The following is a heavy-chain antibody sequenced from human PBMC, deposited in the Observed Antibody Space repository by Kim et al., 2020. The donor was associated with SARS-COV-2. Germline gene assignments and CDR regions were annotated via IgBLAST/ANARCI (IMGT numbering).Heavy chain of an antibody. CDR3: ARDKWSQPPRDYYYYGMDV. CDR1: GGSISSSNW. CDR2: IYHSGST. V-gene: IGHV4-4*02. Sequence: SETLSLTCAVSGGSISSSNWWSWVRQPPGKGLEWIGEIYHSGSTNYNPSLKSRVTISVDKSKNQFSLKLSSVTAADTAVYYCARDKWSQPPRDYYYYGMDVWGQGTTVTVS. J-gene: IGHJ6*02. D-gene: IGHD2-2*01.